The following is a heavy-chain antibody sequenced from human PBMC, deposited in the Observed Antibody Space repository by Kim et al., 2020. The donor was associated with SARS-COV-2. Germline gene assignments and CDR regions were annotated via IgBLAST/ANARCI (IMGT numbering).Heavy chain of an antibody. CDR1: GGSVSDPTYY. CDR3: ARVKGRYCGGDCYFAFEI. CDR2: IYYAGDT. V-gene: IGHV4-39*07. Sequence: SETLSLTCAVSGGSVSDPTYYWGWIRQPPGKGLEWIGSIYYAGDTFYNPSLKSRVTISVDMSKNQSSLKLSSVTAADTAVYYCARVKGRYCGGDCYFAFEIWGQGTMATVSS. J-gene: IGHJ3*02. D-gene: IGHD2-21*02.